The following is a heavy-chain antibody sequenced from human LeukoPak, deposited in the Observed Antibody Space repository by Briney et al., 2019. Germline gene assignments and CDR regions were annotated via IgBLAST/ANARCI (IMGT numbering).Heavy chain of an antibody. V-gene: IGHV3-30-3*01. D-gene: IGHD3-10*01. CDR3: ARVVRGVNDY. J-gene: IGHJ4*02. CDR1: GFTFSSYA. CDR2: ISYGGDNK. Sequence: PGGSLRLSCAASGFTFSSYAMSWVRQAPGKGLEWVAAISYGGDNKHFADCVKGRSTISRDNSKNTVYLQMDSLRAEDTAVYYCARVVRGVNDYWGQGTLVTVSS.